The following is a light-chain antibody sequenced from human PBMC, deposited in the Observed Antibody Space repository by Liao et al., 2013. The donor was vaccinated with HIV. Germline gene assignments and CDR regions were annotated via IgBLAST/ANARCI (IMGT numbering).Light chain of an antibody. CDR1: KLGDKY. CDR2: QDT. V-gene: IGLV3-1*01. Sequence: SYELTQAPSVSVSPGQTASITCFGDKLGDKYACWYQQKPGQSPVLVIYQDTNRPSGIPERFSGSKSGNTATLTISGAQAMDEADYYCQAWDSSTVVFGGGTKLTVL. J-gene: IGLJ3*02. CDR3: QAWDSSTVV.